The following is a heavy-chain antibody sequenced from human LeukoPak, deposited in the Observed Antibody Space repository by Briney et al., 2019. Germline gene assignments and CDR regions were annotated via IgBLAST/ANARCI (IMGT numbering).Heavy chain of an antibody. D-gene: IGHD3-16*01. CDR3: NTDYNYGENTRFGY. CDR2: IKSKTDGGTT. CDR1: GFTFSNAW. J-gene: IGHJ4*02. V-gene: IGHV3-15*01. Sequence: GSLRLSCAASGFTFSNAWMSWVRQAPGKGLEWVGRIKSKTDGGTTKYAAPVKGRFTISRDDSKKTLYLEMNSLETEDTAIYHCNTDYNYGENTRFGYWGQGTLVTVSS.